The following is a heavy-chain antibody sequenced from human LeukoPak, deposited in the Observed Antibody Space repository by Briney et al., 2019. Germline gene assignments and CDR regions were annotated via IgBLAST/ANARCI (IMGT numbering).Heavy chain of an antibody. Sequence: PGGSLRLSCAASGFTVSSNYMSWVRQAPGTGLEWVSVIYSGGSTYYADSVKGRFTISRDKSKNTMYFQMNSLRAEATAVYYCARDFGNSYCSSTSCSDYWGQGTLVTVSS. CDR3: ARDFGNSYCSSTSCSDY. CDR2: IYSGGST. D-gene: IGHD2-2*01. CDR1: GFTVSSNY. V-gene: IGHV3-66*02. J-gene: IGHJ4*02.